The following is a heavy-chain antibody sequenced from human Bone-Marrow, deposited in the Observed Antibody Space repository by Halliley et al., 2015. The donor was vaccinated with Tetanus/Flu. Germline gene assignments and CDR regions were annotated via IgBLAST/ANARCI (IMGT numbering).Heavy chain of an antibody. CDR2: IYNGGTT. Sequence: IYNGGTTYSADSVKGRFTISRDNSKNTVYLQMRGLRAEDTAEYYCARWPRDPTTVLTRAFDSWGQGTLVTVSS. J-gene: IGHJ4*02. CDR3: ARWPRDPTTVLTRAFDS. V-gene: IGHV3-66*01. D-gene: IGHD4-17*01.